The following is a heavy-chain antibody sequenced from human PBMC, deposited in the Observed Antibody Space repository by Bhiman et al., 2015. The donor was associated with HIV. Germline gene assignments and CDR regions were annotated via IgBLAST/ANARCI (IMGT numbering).Heavy chain of an antibody. CDR3: ARERDYYGSGSYVPLYYMDV. J-gene: IGHJ6*03. CDR1: GFTFSSYA. D-gene: IGHD3-10*01. CDR2: ISYDGTNK. V-gene: IGHV3-30*04. Sequence: QVQLVESGGGVVQPGRSLRLSCAASGFTFSSYAMHWVRQAPGKGLEWVVVISYDGTNKYYADSVKGRFTISRDNSENTLYLQMNSLRAEDTAVYYCARERDYYGSGSYVPLYYMDVWGKGTTVTVSS.